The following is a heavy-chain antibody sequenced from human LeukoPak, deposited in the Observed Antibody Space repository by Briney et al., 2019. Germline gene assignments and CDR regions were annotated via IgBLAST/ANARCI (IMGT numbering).Heavy chain of an antibody. J-gene: IGHJ4*02. CDR3: ARGQYTDGLSY. D-gene: IGHD5-24*01. Sequence: GGSLRLPCAASGFTFSTYWMTWVRQAPGKGLEWVAIIKPDGSEKYYVDSVKGRFTISRDNAENSLFLQMNGLRPEDTAVFYCARGQYTDGLSYWGQGTLVTVSS. CDR1: GFTFSTYW. V-gene: IGHV3-7*03. CDR2: IKPDGSEK.